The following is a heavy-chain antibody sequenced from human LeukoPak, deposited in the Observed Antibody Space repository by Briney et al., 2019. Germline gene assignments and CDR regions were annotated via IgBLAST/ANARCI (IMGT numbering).Heavy chain of an antibody. D-gene: IGHD6-19*01. CDR2: IIPIFGTA. Sequence: SVKVSCKASGGTFSSYTISWVRQAPGQGLEWMGGIIPIFGTANYAQKFQGRVTITTDESTSTAYMELSSLRSEDTAVYYCARDHGGGSGWLNVPDYWGQGTLVTVSS. CDR1: GGTFSSYT. CDR3: ARDHGGGSGWLNVPDY. J-gene: IGHJ4*02. V-gene: IGHV1-69*05.